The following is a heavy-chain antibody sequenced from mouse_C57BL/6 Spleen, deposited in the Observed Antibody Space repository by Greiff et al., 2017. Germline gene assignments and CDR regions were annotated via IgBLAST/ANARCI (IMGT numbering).Heavy chain of an antibody. Sequence: DVKLVESGGGLVQPKGSLKLSCAASGFSFNIYAMNWVRQAPGKGLEWVARIRSKSNNYATYYADSFKDIFTISRDDSESMLYLQMNNLKTEDTAMYSCVRHMDGYGYFDVWRTGTTVTVSS. J-gene: IGHJ1*03. CDR3: VRHMDGYGYFDV. D-gene: IGHD2-3*01. CDR2: IRSKSNNYAT. V-gene: IGHV10-1*01. CDR1: GFSFNIYA.